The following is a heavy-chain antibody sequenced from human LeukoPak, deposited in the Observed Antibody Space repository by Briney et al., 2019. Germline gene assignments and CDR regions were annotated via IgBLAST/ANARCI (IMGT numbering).Heavy chain of an antibody. CDR3: AKDRTYSGYDALDH. Sequence: PGGSLRLSCAASGFTFDDYSMHWVRQAPGRGLEWVAGISWNSGSAGYADSVKGRFTISRDNAKKSLFLQMNSLRTEDTALYYCAKDRTYSGYDALDHWGPGTLVTVSS. CDR2: ISWNSGSA. CDR1: GFTFDDYS. D-gene: IGHD5-12*01. V-gene: IGHV3-9*01. J-gene: IGHJ4*02.